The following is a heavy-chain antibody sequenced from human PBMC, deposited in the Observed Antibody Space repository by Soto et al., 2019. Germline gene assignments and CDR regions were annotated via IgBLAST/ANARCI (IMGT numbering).Heavy chain of an antibody. J-gene: IGHJ6*02. D-gene: IGHD5-12*01. CDR3: AREGDIVATINLDTYYYYGMDL. CDR1: ECTFSSYA. CDR2: IIPIFGTA. Sequence: SVKVSCKASECTFSSYAISWVRQAPGQGLEWMGGIIPIFGTANYAQKFQGRVTITADESTSTAYMELSSLRSEETAVYYCAREGDIVATINLDTYYYYGMDLWGEGSTVTVS. V-gene: IGHV1-69*13.